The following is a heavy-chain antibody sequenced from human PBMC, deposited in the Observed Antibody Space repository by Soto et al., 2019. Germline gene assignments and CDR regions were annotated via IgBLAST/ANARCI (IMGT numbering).Heavy chain of an antibody. CDR2: ISVYNGNK. V-gene: IGHV1-18*01. D-gene: IGHD3-10*01. Sequence: ASVKVSCKASGYTFNNYGITWVRQAPGQGLEWLGWISVYNGNKNYAKKVQGRVSMTADTSTSTAHMELRSLQSDDTAVYFCARVAINLIRGLKVDFYSMDVWGQGTTVTVSS. CDR3: ARVAINLIRGLKVDFYSMDV. J-gene: IGHJ6*02. CDR1: GYTFNNYG.